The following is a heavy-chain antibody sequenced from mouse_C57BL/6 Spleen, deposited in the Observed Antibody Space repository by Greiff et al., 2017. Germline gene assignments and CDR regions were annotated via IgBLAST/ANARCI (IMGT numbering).Heavy chain of an antibody. D-gene: IGHD2-4*01. Sequence: VQLQQSDAELVKPGASVKISCMVSGYTFTDHTIHWMKQRPEQGLEWIGYIYSRDGSSKYNEEFKGKATLTADKSSSTAFMQLNSLTSEDAAVYFCARRVDYGRFAYWGQGTLVTVSA. CDR2: IYSRDGSS. J-gene: IGHJ3*01. CDR1: GYTFTDHT. V-gene: IGHV1-78*01. CDR3: ARRVDYGRFAY.